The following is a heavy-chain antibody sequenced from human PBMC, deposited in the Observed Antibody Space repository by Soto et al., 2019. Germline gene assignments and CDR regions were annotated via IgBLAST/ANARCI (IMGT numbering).Heavy chain of an antibody. V-gene: IGHV4-34*01. CDR2: INHSGST. D-gene: IGHD3-3*01. CDR3: ARVNLYYDFWSGYYRRPFDY. CDR1: GGSFSGYY. J-gene: IGHJ4*02. Sequence: ETLSLTCAVYGGSFSGYYWSWIRQPPGKGMKWIGEINHSGSTNYNPSLKSRVTISVDTSKNQFSLKLSSVTAADTAVYYCARVNLYYDFWSGYYRRPFDYWGQGTLVTVSS.